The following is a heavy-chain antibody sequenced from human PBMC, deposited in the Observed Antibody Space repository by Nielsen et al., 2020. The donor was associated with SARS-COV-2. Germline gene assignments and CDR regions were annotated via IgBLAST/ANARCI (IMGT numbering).Heavy chain of an antibody. Sequence: SLKISCAASGFTFDDYAMHWVRQAPGKGLEWVSGISWNSGSIGYADSVKGRFTISRDNAKNSLFLEMNSLGGEDTAVYYCARDGRQSGYDERSWFDTWGQGTLVTVSS. CDR2: ISWNSGSI. V-gene: IGHV3-9*01. CDR3: ARDGRQSGYDERSWFDT. D-gene: IGHD5-12*01. CDR1: GFTFDDYA. J-gene: IGHJ5*02.